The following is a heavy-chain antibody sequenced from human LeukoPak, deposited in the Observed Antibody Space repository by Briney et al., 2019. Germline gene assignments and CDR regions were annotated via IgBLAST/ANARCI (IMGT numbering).Heavy chain of an antibody. CDR1: GFTFSSYS. Sequence: GGSLRLSCAASGFTFSSYSMNWVRQAPGKGLEWVSSISSSSSYIYYADSVKGRFTISRDNSKNTLYLQMNSLRAEDTAVYYCAKVGRSNEGTTLYYFDHWGQGTLVTVSS. J-gene: IGHJ4*02. D-gene: IGHD1-7*01. CDR2: ISSSSSYI. V-gene: IGHV3-21*04. CDR3: AKVGRSNEGTTLYYFDH.